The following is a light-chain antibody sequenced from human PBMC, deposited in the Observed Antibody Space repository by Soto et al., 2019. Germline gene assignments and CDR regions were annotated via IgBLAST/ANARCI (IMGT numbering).Light chain of an antibody. CDR2: DAT. Sequence: EIVLTQSPATLSLSPGERATLSCRASQSVSYYVAWYQQKPGQAPRLLIYDATNRATGIPARFSGSGSGTDFTLTISSLEPEDFAVYYCQQRRNWPRYTFGQGTELEIK. V-gene: IGKV3-11*01. J-gene: IGKJ2*01. CDR3: QQRRNWPRYT. CDR1: QSVSYY.